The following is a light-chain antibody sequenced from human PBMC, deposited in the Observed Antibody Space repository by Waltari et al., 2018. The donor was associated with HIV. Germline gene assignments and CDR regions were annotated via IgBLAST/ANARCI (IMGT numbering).Light chain of an antibody. J-gene: IGLJ3*02. CDR2: SNN. Sequence: QSVLTQPPSASGTPGQRVSISCSGSSSNIGSNIVNWYQQLPGTAPKLLIYSNNQRPSGVPDRVSGSKSGTSASLASRGLQSEDEADYYCAAWDDSLNAWVFGGGTKLTVL. CDR3: AAWDDSLNAWV. V-gene: IGLV1-44*01. CDR1: SSNIGSNI.